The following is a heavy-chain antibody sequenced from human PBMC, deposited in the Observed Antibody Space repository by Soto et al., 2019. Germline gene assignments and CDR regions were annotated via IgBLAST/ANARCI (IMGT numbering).Heavy chain of an antibody. Sequence: QVQLVQSVAEVKEPGSSVKVSCKASGGTFTTYTINWLRQAPGQGLEWLGGIIPKFDTPNYAQNFQGRVTITADKSTTTADTDLSRLRSEDTAMHYCARVEANCYDSGGDDSLYLWGQVTIVSVAA. CDR1: GGTFTTYT. D-gene: IGHD3-22*01. V-gene: IGHV1-69*06. CDR2: IIPKFDTP. J-gene: IGHJ3*01. CDR3: ARVEANCYDSGGDDSLYL.